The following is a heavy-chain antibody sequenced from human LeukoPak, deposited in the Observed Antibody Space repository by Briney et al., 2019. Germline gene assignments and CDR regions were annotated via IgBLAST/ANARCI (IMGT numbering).Heavy chain of an antibody. CDR2: ISYDGSNN. CDR1: GFTFSSYG. V-gene: IGHV3-30*03. J-gene: IGHJ4*02. Sequence: PGRSLRLSCAASGFTFSSYGMHWVRQAPGKGLEWVAVISYDGSNNYYADSVKGRFTISRDNSKNTLYLQMNSLRAEDTAVYYCATHSSSWYRLYYFDYWGQGTLVTVSS. CDR3: ATHSSSWYRLYYFDY. D-gene: IGHD6-13*01.